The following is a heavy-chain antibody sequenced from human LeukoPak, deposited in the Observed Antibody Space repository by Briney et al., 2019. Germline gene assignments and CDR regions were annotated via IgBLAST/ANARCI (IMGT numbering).Heavy chain of an antibody. CDR3: AKEGSDGDFDY. J-gene: IGHJ4*02. CDR1: GFTFSSYD. V-gene: IGHV3-30*18. CDR2: ISYDGSNK. Sequence: GGSLRLSCAASGFTFSSYDMHWVRQAPGKGLEWVTVISYDGSNKYYGDSVKGRFTISRDNSKNTLYLKMNSLRAEDTAVYYCAKEGSDGDFDYWGQGTLVTVSS. D-gene: IGHD1-26*01.